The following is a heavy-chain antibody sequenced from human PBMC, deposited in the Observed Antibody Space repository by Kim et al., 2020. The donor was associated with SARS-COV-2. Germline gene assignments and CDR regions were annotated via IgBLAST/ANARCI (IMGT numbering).Heavy chain of an antibody. V-gene: IGHV3-21*01. CDR1: GFTFSSYS. D-gene: IGHD3-10*01. CDR3: ARDRKSGSYYDDY. Sequence: GGSLRLSCAASGFTFSSYSMNWVRQAPGKELEWVSSISSSSSYIYYADSVKGRFTISRDNAKNSLYLQMNSLRAEDTAVYYCARDRKSGSYYDDYWGQGTLVTVSS. J-gene: IGHJ4*02. CDR2: ISSSSSYI.